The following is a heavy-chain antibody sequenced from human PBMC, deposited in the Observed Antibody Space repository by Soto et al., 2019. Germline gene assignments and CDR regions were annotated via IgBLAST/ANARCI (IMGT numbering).Heavy chain of an antibody. D-gene: IGHD3-10*01. CDR2: VYYSGST. J-gene: IGHJ4*02. Sequence: SETLSLTCTVSGDCINNFYWSWIRQPPGKGLEWIGYVYYSGSTNYNPSLKSRVTISVDPSKSQFSLKLSSVTAADTAVYYCARQLGLWSGEAGLDYWGQGTLVTVSS. V-gene: IGHV4-59*08. CDR3: ARQLGLWSGEAGLDY. CDR1: GDCINNFY.